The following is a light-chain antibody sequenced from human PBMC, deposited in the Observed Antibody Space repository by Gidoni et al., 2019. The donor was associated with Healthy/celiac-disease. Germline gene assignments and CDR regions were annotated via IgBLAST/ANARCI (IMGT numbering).Light chain of an antibody. V-gene: IGLV1-40*01. CDR2: GNS. CDR1: SSNIGAGYD. Sequence: QSVLTQPPSVSGAPGQRVPISCTGSSSNIGAGYDVHWYQQLPGTAPKLLIYGNSNRPSGVPDRFSGSKSNTSASLAITGLQAEDEADYYCQSYDSSLSGSGVVFGGGTKLTVL. J-gene: IGLJ2*01. CDR3: QSYDSSLSGSGVV.